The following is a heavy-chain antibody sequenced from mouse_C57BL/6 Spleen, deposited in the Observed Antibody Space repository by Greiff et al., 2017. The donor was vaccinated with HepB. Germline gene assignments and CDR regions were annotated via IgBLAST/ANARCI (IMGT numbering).Heavy chain of an antibody. D-gene: IGHD2-1*01. CDR3: ARSYGNYEYYFDY. V-gene: IGHV7-3*01. Sequence: EVKLVESGGGLVQPGGSLSLSCAASGFTFTDYYMSWVRQPPGKALEWLGFIRNKANGYTTEYSASVKGRFTISRDNSQSILYLQMNALRAEDSATYYCARSYGNYEYYFDYWGQGTTLTVSS. CDR2: IRNKANGYTT. CDR1: GFTFTDYY. J-gene: IGHJ2*01.